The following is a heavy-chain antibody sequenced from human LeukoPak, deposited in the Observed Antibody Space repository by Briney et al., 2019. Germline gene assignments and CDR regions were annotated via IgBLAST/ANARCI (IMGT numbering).Heavy chain of an antibody. Sequence: SETLSLTCTVSGGSISSYYWSWLRQPPGKGLEWIGYIYYSGSTNYNPSLKSRVTISVDTSKNQFSLKLSSVTAADTAVYYCARGGTNSTMVRGVIAFWRPFDYWGQGTLVTVSS. CDR2: IYYSGST. J-gene: IGHJ4*02. D-gene: IGHD3-10*01. CDR1: GGSISSYY. CDR3: ARGGTNSTMVRGVIAFWRPFDY. V-gene: IGHV4-59*01.